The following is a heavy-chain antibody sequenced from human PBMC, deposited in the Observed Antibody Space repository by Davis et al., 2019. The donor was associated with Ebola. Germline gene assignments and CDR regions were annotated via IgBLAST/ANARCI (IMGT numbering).Heavy chain of an antibody. V-gene: IGHV4-31*03. CDR1: GDSMNSGRHY. CDR2: VYYTGST. Sequence: SETLSLTCTVSGDSMNSGRHYWSWIRHHPGKGLEWIGYVYYTGSTYLNPSLKSRLTIARDTSKNQFSLRLTSVTAADAAVYYCARLNRKAFYFYYMDVWGRGTTVTVSS. J-gene: IGHJ6*03. CDR3: ARLNRKAFYFYYMDV.